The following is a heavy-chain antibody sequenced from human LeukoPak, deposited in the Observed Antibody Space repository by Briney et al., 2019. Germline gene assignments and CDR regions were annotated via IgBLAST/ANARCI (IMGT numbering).Heavy chain of an antibody. Sequence: SETLSLTCTVSGGSISSYYWSWIRQPAGKGLEWIGRIYTSGSTNYNPSLKSRVTMSVDTSKNQFSLKLSSVTAADTAVYYCARGANNYDFWSGYYRTYYFDYWGQGTLVTVSS. J-gene: IGHJ4*02. CDR1: GGSISSYY. CDR2: IYTSGST. CDR3: ARGANNYDFWSGYYRTYYFDY. V-gene: IGHV4-4*07. D-gene: IGHD3-3*01.